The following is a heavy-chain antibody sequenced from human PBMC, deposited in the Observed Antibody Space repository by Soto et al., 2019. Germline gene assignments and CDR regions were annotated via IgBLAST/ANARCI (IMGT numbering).Heavy chain of an antibody. CDR3: AREDILGTRSFDY. J-gene: IGHJ4*02. CDR2: ISSNSVTI. V-gene: IGHV3-48*02. Sequence: GGSLRLSCAASGFSFDMYSMNWVRQAPGKGLEWVSYISSNSVTIYDTDSGRGRFTISRDNAKNSLYLQMNSLRDEDTAVYYCAREDILGTRSFDYWGQGTLVTVSS. CDR1: GFSFDMYS. D-gene: IGHD1-26*01.